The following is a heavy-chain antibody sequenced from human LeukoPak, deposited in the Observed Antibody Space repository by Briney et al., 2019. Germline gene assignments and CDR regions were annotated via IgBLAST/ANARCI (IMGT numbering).Heavy chain of an antibody. D-gene: IGHD5-18*01. J-gene: IGHJ6*03. V-gene: IGHV1-2*02. CDR3: ARDQGYSYGNYYYYYIDV. Sequence: GASVKLSCKASGYTFTGYYMHWVRQAPGQGLEWMGWINHNSGGTNYAQKFQGRVTMTRDTSISTAYMELSRLRSDDTAVYYWARDQGYSYGNYYYYYIDVWGKGTTVTTS. CDR1: GYTFTGYY. CDR2: INHNSGGT.